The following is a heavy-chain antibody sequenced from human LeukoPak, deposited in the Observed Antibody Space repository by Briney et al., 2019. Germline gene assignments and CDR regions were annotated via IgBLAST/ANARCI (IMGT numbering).Heavy chain of an antibody. D-gene: IGHD2-2*01. V-gene: IGHV4-30-2*01. Sequence: PSETLSLTCAVSGGSISSGGYSWSWIRQPPGKGLEWIGYIYHSGSTYYNPSPKSRVTISVDRSKNQFSLKLSSVTAADTAVYYCAKYQLLGWFDPWGQGTLVTVSS. CDR1: GGSISSGGYS. J-gene: IGHJ5*02. CDR3: AKYQLLGWFDP. CDR2: IYHSGST.